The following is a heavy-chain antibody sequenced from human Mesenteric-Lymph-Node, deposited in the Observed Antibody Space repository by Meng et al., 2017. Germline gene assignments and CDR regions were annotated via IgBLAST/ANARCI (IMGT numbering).Heavy chain of an antibody. CDR1: GFTFSSYG. CDR3: ATDNGSPNYFAH. CDR2: ISASGGST. J-gene: IGHJ4*02. D-gene: IGHD1-26*01. V-gene: IGHV3-23*01. Sequence: GESLKISCAASGFTFSSYGMHWVRQAPGKGLEWVSQISASGGSTFYADSLEGRFTIFRDNSKNTLYLQLNSLRGEDTAVYYCATDNGSPNYFAHWGQGTLVTVSS.